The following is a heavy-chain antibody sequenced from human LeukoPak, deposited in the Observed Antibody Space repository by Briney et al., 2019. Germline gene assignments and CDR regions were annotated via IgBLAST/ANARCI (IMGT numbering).Heavy chain of an antibody. CDR2: INHSGST. D-gene: IGHD1-26*01. J-gene: IGHJ4*02. CDR3: ARGLGYFPPGGY. CDR1: GASFSGYY. V-gene: IGHV4-34*01. Sequence: SETLSLTCAVYGASFSGYYWSWIRQPPGKGLEWIGEINHSGSTDYNPSLKSRVTISVDTSKNQFSLKLSSVTAADTAVYYCARGLGYFPPGGYWGQGTLVTVSS.